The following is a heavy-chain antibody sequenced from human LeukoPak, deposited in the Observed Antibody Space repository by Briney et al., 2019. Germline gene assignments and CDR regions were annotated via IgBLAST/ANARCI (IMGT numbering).Heavy chain of an antibody. CDR3: ARGARYYDSSGYYPYYYYGMDV. CDR1: GGSISSSSYY. D-gene: IGHD3-22*01. CDR2: IYYSGST. J-gene: IGHJ6*02. V-gene: IGHV4-39*01. Sequence: PSETLSLTCTVSGGSISSSSYYWGWIRQPPGKGLEWIGSIYYSGSTYYNPSLKSQVTISVDTSKNQFSLKLSSVTAADTAVYYCARGARYYDSSGYYPYYYYGMDVWGQGTTVTVSS.